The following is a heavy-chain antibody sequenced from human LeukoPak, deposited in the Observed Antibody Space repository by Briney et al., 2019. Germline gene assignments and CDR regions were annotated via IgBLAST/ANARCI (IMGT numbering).Heavy chain of an antibody. Sequence: GGSLRLSCAASVYTFSRYAMRGGGRARGKGVEWGSAISGSGCSTYYADSVKGRFTISRDNSKNTLYLQMNSLRAEDTAVYYCAKLGVANSLGSGYYDDYWGQGTLVTVSS. CDR3: AKLGVANSLGSGYYDDY. V-gene: IGHV3-23*01. J-gene: IGHJ4*02. CDR2: ISGSGCST. D-gene: IGHD3-3*01. CDR1: VYTFSRYA.